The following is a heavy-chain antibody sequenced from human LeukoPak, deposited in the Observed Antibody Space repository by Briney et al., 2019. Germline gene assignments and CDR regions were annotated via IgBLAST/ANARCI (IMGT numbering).Heavy chain of an antibody. CDR3: ANLGSSELRVPASQGN. J-gene: IGHJ4*02. CDR2: VNARGYST. CDR1: GFTFSSYA. D-gene: IGHD2-2*01. V-gene: IGHV3-23*01. Sequence: GGSLRLSCAASGFTFSSYAMSWARQAPGKGLEWVSAVNARGYSTYYADSVKGQFTISRDNSKNTVFLQMSSLRVEDTAVYYCANLGSSELRVPASQGNWGQGTLVTVSS.